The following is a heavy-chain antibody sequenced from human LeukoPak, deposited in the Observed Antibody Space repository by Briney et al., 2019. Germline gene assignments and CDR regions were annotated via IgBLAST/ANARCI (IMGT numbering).Heavy chain of an antibody. Sequence: GASVKVSCKTSGGPSSSYAISWVRQAPGQGLDWMGRIIPILGMANYAQKFQGRVTITADKSTGTAYMELSTLRSEDTAVYYCANLDVTSGARGDYWGQGTLVTVSS. V-gene: IGHV1-69*04. CDR3: ANLDVTSGARGDY. CDR2: IIPILGMA. J-gene: IGHJ4*02. D-gene: IGHD3-22*01. CDR1: GGPSSSYA.